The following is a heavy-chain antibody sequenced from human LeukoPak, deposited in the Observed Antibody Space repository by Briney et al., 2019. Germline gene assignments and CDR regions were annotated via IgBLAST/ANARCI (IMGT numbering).Heavy chain of an antibody. CDR2: FYTSANT. D-gene: IGHD3-22*01. J-gene: IGHJ6*03. CDR1: GDSVSGYY. CDR3: ARGLRDEERHYGYYYMDV. V-gene: IGHV4-4*09. Sequence: SDTLSLTCTVSGDSVSGYYGSWIRQPPGKALEWIGYFYTSANTNYNPSLKSRVTMSVDTSKNQFSLKLTSVTVADTAVYYCARGLRDEERHYGYYYMDVWGKGTTVTVSS.